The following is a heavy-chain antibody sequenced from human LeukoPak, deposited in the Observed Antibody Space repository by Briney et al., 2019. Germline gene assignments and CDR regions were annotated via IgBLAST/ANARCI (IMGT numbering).Heavy chain of an antibody. CDR2: IYYSGST. Sequence: SETLSLTCTVSGGSLSSYYWSWMRQPPGKGLEWIGYIYYSGSTYYNPSLKSRVTISVDTSENQFSLKLSSVTAADTAVYYCARFSIYYFDYWGQGTLVTVSS. D-gene: IGHD3-3*02. J-gene: IGHJ4*02. V-gene: IGHV4-59*06. CDR1: GGSLSSYY. CDR3: ARFSIYYFDY.